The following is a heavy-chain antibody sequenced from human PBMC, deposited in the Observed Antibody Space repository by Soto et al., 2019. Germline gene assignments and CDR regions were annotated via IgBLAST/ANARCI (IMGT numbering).Heavy chain of an antibody. CDR3: ARFGSGYDAFDV. Sequence: ASVKVSCKASGYTFTGYYMHWVRQAPGQGLEWMGWINPNSGGTSYAQKFQGRVTMTRDTSTSTVYMELSSLRSEDTAVYYCARFGSGYDAFDVWGQGTMVTVSS. V-gene: IGHV1-2*02. D-gene: IGHD6-19*01. CDR1: GYTFTGYY. CDR2: INPNSGGT. J-gene: IGHJ3*01.